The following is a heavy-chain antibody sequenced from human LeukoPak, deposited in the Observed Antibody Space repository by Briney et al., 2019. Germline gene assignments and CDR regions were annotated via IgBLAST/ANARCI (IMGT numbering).Heavy chain of an antibody. CDR2: IIPIFGTA. V-gene: IGHV1-69*05. Sequence: GASVKVSCKASGGTFSSYAISWVRQAPGQGLEWMGGIIPIFGTANYAQKFQGRVTITTDESTSTAYMELSSLRSEDTAVYYCARASITGTWVGRRGMDVWGKGTTVTVSS. J-gene: IGHJ6*04. D-gene: IGHD1-7*01. CDR1: GGTFSSYA. CDR3: ARASITGTWVGRRGMDV.